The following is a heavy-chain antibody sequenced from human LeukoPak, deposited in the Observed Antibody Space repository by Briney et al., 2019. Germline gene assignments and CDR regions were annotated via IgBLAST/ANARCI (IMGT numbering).Heavy chain of an antibody. CDR2: IYSGGST. CDR3: ARGRYGSGSYYFDY. J-gene: IGHJ4*02. Sequence: GGSLRLSCAASGFTVSSNYMSWVRQAPGKGLEWVSVIYSGGSTYYADSVKGRFTISRDNSKNTLYLQMNSLRAEDTAVYYCARGRYGSGSYYFDYWGQGTLVTVSS. D-gene: IGHD3-10*01. V-gene: IGHV3-66*01. CDR1: GFTVSSNY.